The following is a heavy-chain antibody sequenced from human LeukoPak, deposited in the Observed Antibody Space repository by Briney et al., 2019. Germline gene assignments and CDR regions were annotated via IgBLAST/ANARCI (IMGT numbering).Heavy chain of an antibody. CDR3: AELGITMIGGV. CDR1: GFTFSSYW. J-gene: IGHJ6*04. Sequence: GGPLRLSCAASGFTFSSYWMSWVRQAPGKGLEWVANIKQDVSEKYYVDSVKGRFTISRDNAKNSLYLQMNSLRAEDTAVYYCAELGITMIGGVWGKGTTVTISS. V-gene: IGHV3-7*01. CDR2: IKQDVSEK. D-gene: IGHD3-10*02.